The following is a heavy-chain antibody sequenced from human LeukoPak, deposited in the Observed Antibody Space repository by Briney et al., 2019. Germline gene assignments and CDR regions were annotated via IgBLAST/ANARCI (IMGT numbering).Heavy chain of an antibody. V-gene: IGHV3-11*04. Sequence: GGSLRLSCAASGFTFSDYYMSWIRQAPGKGLEWVSYISSSSSTIYYADSVKGRFTISRDNAKNSLYLQMNSLRAEDTAVYYCARSRRSYGDYGWDYYFDYWGQGTLVTVSS. CDR2: ISSSSSTI. J-gene: IGHJ4*02. CDR1: GFTFSDYY. D-gene: IGHD4-17*01. CDR3: ARSRRSYGDYGWDYYFDY.